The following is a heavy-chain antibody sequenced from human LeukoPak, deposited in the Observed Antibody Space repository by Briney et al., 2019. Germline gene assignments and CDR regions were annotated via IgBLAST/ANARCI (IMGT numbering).Heavy chain of an antibody. Sequence: SETLSLTCAVYSGSFSGYNWNWIRQSPGKGLEWIGEINQSGRINYNPSLKSRVTISVDTSKNQFSLKLTSLTAADTAVYYCAREAAIATAIVWFDPWCQGTLVTVTS. V-gene: IGHV4-34*01. CDR1: SGSFSGYN. CDR2: INQSGRI. CDR3: AREAAIATAIVWFDP. D-gene: IGHD6-13*01. J-gene: IGHJ5*02.